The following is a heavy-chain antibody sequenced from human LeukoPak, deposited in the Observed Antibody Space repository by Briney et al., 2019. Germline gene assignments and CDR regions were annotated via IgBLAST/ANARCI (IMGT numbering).Heavy chain of an antibody. V-gene: IGHV3-64*01. CDR1: GFTFSRYA. CDR2: ISSDGGST. D-gene: IGHD1-20*01. J-gene: IGHJ1*01. CDR3: ARDGITGTRYFHH. Sequence: GGSLRLSCAASGFTFSRYAMHWVRQAPGRGLEYVSAISSDGGSTYYANSVKGRFTISRDNSKNTLYLHMGSLRAEDMAVYYCARDGITGTRYFHHWGQGTLVTVSS.